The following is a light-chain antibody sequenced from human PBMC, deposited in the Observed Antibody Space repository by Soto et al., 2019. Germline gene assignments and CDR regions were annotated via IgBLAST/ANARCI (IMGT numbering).Light chain of an antibody. V-gene: IGKV1-9*01. CDR1: QGISSY. J-gene: IGKJ1*01. Sequence: SRLPEQKSFPSASLDTRITITCRASQGISSYLAWYQQKPGKAPKLLIYAASTLQSGVPSRFSGSGSGTEFTLTISSLQPDDFATYYCQQDNSYSRTFGQGTNVDIK. CDR2: AAS. CDR3: QQDNSYSRT.